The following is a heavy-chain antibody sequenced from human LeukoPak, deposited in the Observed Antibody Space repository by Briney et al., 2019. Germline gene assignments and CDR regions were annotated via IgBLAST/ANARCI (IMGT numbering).Heavy chain of an antibody. D-gene: IGHD1-26*01. CDR1: GFTFSSYG. J-gene: IGHJ4*02. Sequence: GGSLRLSCAASGFTFSSYGMHWVRQAPGKGLEWVAVISYDGSNKYYADSVKGRFTISRDNSKNTLYLQMNSLRAEDTAVYYCARDPEVGATGKTFDYWGQGTLVTVSS. V-gene: IGHV3-30*03. CDR3: ARDPEVGATGKTFDY. CDR2: ISYDGSNK.